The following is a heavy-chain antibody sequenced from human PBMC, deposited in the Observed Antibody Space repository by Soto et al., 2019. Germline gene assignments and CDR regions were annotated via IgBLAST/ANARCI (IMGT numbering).Heavy chain of an antibody. CDR2: IDDSGTT. V-gene: IGHV4-59*01. Sequence: PSETLSLTCIVYGASISSSSWGWGWIRQSPGKGLDWIGYIDDSGTTYYNPSLKTRLTMSIDTSKNQFSLNLRSVTAADTAVYYCARVTINVSTYYFDHWGQGTPVTVS. CDR1: GASISSSS. J-gene: IGHJ4*02. D-gene: IGHD2-8*01. CDR3: ARVTINVSTYYFDH.